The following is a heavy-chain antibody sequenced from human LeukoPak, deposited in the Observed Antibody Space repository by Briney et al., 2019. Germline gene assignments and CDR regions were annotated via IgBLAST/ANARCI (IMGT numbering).Heavy chain of an antibody. J-gene: IGHJ4*02. CDR2: IKQDGSAK. CDR1: GFTFSSYW. Sequence: GGSLRLSCSASGFTFSSYWMSWVRQAPGKGLEWVANIKQDGSAKYYADSVKGRFTISRDNSKNTLYLQMNSLRAEDTAVYYCASYDTRYDYWGQGTLVTVSS. D-gene: IGHD5-12*01. V-gene: IGHV3-7*01. CDR3: ASYDTRYDY.